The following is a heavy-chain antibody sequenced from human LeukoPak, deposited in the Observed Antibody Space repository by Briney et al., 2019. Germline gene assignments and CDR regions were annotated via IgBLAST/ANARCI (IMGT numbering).Heavy chain of an antibody. CDR2: INPNSGGT. CDR1: GYTFTGYY. CDR3: ARDTIAAAVYNWFDP. V-gene: IGHV1-2*02. Sequence: GASVKVSCKASGYTFTGYYMHWVRQAPGQGLEWMGWINPNSGGTNYAQKFQGRVTMTRDTSISTAYMELSRLSSDDTAVYYCARDTIAAAVYNWFDPWGQGTLVTVSS. D-gene: IGHD6-13*01. J-gene: IGHJ5*02.